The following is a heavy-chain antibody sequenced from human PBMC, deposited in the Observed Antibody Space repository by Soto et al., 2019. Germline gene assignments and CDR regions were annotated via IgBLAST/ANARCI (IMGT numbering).Heavy chain of an antibody. D-gene: IGHD6-19*01. Sequence: ASVKVSCKASGYTFTSYYMHWVRQAPGQGLEWMGIINPSGGSTSYAQKFQGRVTMTRDTSTSTVYMELSSLRSEDTAVYYCAGYSSGWYGMDVWCQGITVTVSS. CDR2: INPSGGST. J-gene: IGHJ6*02. CDR3: AGYSSGWYGMDV. CDR1: GYTFTSYY. V-gene: IGHV1-46*01.